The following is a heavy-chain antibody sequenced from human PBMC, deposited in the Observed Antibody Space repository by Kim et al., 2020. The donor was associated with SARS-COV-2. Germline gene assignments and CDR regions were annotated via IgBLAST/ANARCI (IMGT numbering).Heavy chain of an antibody. J-gene: IGHJ4*02. CDR3: AKDIGMEMATILGY. Sequence: GGSLRLSCAASGFTFGDYAMHWVRQAPGKGLEWVSGISWNSGSIGYADSAKGRFTISRDNAKNSLYLQMNSLRAEDTALYYCAKDIGMEMATILGYWGQGTLVTVSS. CDR2: ISWNSGSI. CDR1: GFTFGDYA. D-gene: IGHD5-12*01. V-gene: IGHV3-9*01.